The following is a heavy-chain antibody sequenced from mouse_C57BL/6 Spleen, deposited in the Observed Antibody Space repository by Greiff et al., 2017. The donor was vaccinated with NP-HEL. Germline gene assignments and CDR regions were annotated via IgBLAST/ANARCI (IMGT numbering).Heavy chain of an antibody. CDR2: IDPSSSYT. J-gene: IGHJ4*01. Sequence: VQLQQSGAELVKPGASVKLSCKASGYTFTSYSMHWVKQRPGQGLEWIGEIDPSSSYTKYNQKFTGKSTLTVDKSSSTAYMQLSSLTSEDSAVYYCALITKVVATTRLDYWGQGTSVTVSS. V-gene: IGHV1-69*01. CDR3: ALITKVVATTRLDY. CDR1: GYTFTSYS. D-gene: IGHD1-1*01.